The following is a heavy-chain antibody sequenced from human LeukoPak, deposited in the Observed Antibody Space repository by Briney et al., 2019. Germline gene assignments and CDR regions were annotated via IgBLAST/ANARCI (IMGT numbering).Heavy chain of an antibody. CDR3: ARDRGDYYDSSGYPR. CDR1: GFTVSSNY. J-gene: IGHJ4*02. CDR2: IYSGGST. Sequence: PGGSLRLSCAASGFTVSSNYMSWVRQAPGKGLEWVSVIYSGGSTYYADSVKGRFTISRDNSKNTLYLQMNSLRAEDTAVYYCARDRGDYYDSSGYPRWGQGTLVTVSS. V-gene: IGHV3-66*01. D-gene: IGHD3-22*01.